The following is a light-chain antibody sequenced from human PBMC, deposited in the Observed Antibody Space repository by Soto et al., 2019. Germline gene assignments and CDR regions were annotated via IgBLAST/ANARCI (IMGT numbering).Light chain of an antibody. J-gene: IGLJ2*01. V-gene: IGLV1-44*01. CDR1: RSNIGSQV. CDR2: NNN. Sequence: QSVLTQPPSASGDPGQRVTISCSGTRSNIGSQVVQWFQHLPGTAPKLLIQNNNERPSGVPDRFSCSKSGTSASLAISGLQSEDEGDYYCATWDDNVDGPVFGGGTKHTVL. CDR3: ATWDDNVDGPV.